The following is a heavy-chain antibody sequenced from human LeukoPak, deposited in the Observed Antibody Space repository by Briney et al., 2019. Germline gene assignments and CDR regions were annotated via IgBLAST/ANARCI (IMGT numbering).Heavy chain of an antibody. J-gene: IGHJ3*01. CDR3: ARESPLLWGAFDF. CDR1: GGSISSGSYY. D-gene: IGHD3-10*01. Sequence: SQTLSLTCTVSGGSISSGSYYWSWIRQPAGKGLEWIGRIYTSGSTNYNPSLKSRVTISVDTSKNQFSLKLSSVTAADTAVYYCARESPLLWGAFDFWGQGTMVTVCS. CDR2: IYTSGST. V-gene: IGHV4-61*02.